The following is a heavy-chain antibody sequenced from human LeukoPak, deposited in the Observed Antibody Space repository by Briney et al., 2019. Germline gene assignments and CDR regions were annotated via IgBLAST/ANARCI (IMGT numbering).Heavy chain of an antibody. CDR3: AKDTGRSFDY. Sequence: GGSLRLSCAASGFTFSSYGIHWVRQAPGKGLEWVTFIGYDGRNKYYADSVRGRFTVSRDNSQNTVYLQMNSLRPEDTAVYYCAKDTGRSFDYWGQGALVAVSS. V-gene: IGHV3-30*02. CDR1: GFTFSSYG. J-gene: IGHJ4*02. D-gene: IGHD1-26*01. CDR2: IGYDGRNK.